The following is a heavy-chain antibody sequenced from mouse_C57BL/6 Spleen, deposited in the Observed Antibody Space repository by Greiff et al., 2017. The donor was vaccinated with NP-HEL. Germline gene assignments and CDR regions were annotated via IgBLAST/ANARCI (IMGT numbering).Heavy chain of an antibody. Sequence: VQLQQSGAELVKPGASVKVSCKASGYTFTSYWMHWVKQRPGQGLEWIGRIHPSDSDTNYTQKFQGKATLTVDKSSSTAYMQLSSLTSEDSAVYYCAMGRDYDYYGSNWYFDVWGTGTTVTVSS. D-gene: IGHD1-1*01. CDR2: IHPSDSDT. V-gene: IGHV1-74*01. CDR1: GYTFTSYW. CDR3: AMGRDYDYYGSNWYFDV. J-gene: IGHJ1*03.